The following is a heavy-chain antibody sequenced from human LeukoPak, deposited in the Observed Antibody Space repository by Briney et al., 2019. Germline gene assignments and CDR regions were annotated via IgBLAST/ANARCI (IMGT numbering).Heavy chain of an antibody. V-gene: IGHV4-61*08. J-gene: IGHJ4*02. D-gene: IGHD3-16*02. CDR1: GVSVGSAGYY. CDR3: ARSQSQSGSYRYYFAY. Sequence: SETLSLTCSVSGVSVGSAGYYWTWIRQPPGKGLEWIGYVYYSGNSYSNPIRKSRVTMSFDPYNNLFSLKLSSVTAADTAVYDWARSQSQSGSYRYYFAYWGQGTLVAVSS. CDR2: VYYSGNS.